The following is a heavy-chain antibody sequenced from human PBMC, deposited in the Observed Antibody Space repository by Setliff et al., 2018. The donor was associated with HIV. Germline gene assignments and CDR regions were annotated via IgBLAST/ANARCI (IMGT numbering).Heavy chain of an antibody. CDR3: AREDYYDSY. D-gene: IGHD3-22*01. Sequence: ASVKVSCKASGGTFSSGNAISWVRQAPGQGLEWMGGIIPIFGTANYAQKFQGRVTITTDESTSTAYMELSSLRSEDTAVYYCAREDYYDSYWGQGTLVTVSS. CDR2: IIPIFGTA. CDR1: GGTFSSGNA. J-gene: IGHJ4*02. V-gene: IGHV1-69*05.